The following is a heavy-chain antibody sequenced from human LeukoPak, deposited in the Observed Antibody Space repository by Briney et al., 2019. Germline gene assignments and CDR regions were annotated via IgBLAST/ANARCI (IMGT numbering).Heavy chain of an antibody. CDR1: GDSVSSSSPT. Sequence: SQTLSLTCAISGDSVSSSSPTWNWIRQSPSRGLEWLGRTYYRSKWYNDYAVFVKSRITINSDTSNNQFSLQLNSVTPEDTAVYYCARFLGAALDYWGQGILVTVSS. D-gene: IGHD3-16*01. V-gene: IGHV6-1*01. CDR2: TYYRSKWYN. CDR3: ARFLGAALDY. J-gene: IGHJ4*02.